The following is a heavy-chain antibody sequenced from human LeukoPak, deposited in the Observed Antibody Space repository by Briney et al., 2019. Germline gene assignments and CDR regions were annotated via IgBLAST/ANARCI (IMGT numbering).Heavy chain of an antibody. CDR2: TYYGSNWYN. Sequence: SQTLSLTCAISGDSFSSNSAAWNWLRQSPSRGLGWLGRTYYGSNWYNDYAVSVKSRITINPDTSKNQFSLHLNSVTPEDTAVYFCARGVSSGYYYYSDYWGQGILVTVSS. J-gene: IGHJ4*02. D-gene: IGHD6-19*01. V-gene: IGHV6-1*01. CDR3: ARGVSSGYYYYSDY. CDR1: GDSFSSNSAA.